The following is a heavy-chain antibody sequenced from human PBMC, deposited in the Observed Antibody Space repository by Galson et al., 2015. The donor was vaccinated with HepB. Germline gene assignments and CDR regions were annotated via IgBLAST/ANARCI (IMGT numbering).Heavy chain of an antibody. CDR2: IIPIFGTA. J-gene: IGHJ4*02. Sequence: SVKVSCKASGGTFSSYAISWVRQAPGQGLEWMGGIIPIFGTANYAQKFQGRVTITADKSTSTAYMELSSLRSEDTAVYYCARALDSSGSPAYWGQGTLVTVSS. D-gene: IGHD6-19*01. V-gene: IGHV1-69*06. CDR3: ARALDSSGSPAY. CDR1: GGTFSSYA.